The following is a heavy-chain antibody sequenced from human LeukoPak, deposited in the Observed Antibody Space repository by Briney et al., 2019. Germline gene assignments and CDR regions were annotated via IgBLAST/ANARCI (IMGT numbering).Heavy chain of an antibody. CDR2: MYYRGGT. D-gene: IGHD2-2*01. CDR1: GGSISSSSYY. CDR3: ARLSSMYVVVVPAAHYFDY. V-gene: IGHV4-39*01. J-gene: IGHJ4*02. Sequence: PSETLSLTCTVSGGSISSSSYYWGWIRQPPGKGLEWIGSMYYRGGTYYNPSLKSRVTISVDTSKNQFSLKLSSVTAADTAVYYCARLSSMYVVVVPAAHYFDYWGQGTLVTVSS.